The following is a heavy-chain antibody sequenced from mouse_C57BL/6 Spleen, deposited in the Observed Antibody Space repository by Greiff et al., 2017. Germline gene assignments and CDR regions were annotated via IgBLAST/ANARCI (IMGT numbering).Heavy chain of an antibody. CDR3: ARGAYYGSSYDWYFDV. CDR1: GYAFSSSW. Sequence: VKLMESGPGLVKPGASVKISCKASGYAFSSSWMNWVKQRPGKGLEWIGRIYPGDGDTNYNGKFKGKATLTADKSSSTAYMQLSSLTSEDSAVYFCARGAYYGSSYDWYFDVWGTGTTVTVSS. CDR2: IYPGDGDT. D-gene: IGHD1-1*01. J-gene: IGHJ1*03. V-gene: IGHV1-82*01.